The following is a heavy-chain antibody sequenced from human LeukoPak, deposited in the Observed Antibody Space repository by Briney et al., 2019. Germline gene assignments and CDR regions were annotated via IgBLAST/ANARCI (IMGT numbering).Heavy chain of an antibody. J-gene: IGHJ3*02. Sequence: PGGSLRLSCAASGFTFSSYSMNWVRQAPGKGLEWVSYISSSGSTIYYADSVKGRFTISRDNAKNSLYLQMNSLRAEDTAVYYCASWRIFDWFRARVNSGSAWVDAFDIWGQGTMVTVSS. D-gene: IGHD3-9*01. CDR1: GFTFSSYS. V-gene: IGHV3-48*04. CDR2: ISSSGSTI. CDR3: ASWRIFDWFRARVNSGSAWVDAFDI.